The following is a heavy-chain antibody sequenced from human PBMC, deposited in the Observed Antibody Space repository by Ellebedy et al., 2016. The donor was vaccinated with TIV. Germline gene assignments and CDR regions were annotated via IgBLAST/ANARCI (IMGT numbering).Heavy chain of an antibody. Sequence: GGSLRLSCAASGFSFSSYAMSWVRQAPGKGLEWVANIEQDGSEKYYVDSVKGRFTISRDNAKNSLYLQMNSLRAEDTAVYYCAGRAYNWNDGSLFDYWGQGTLVTVSS. CDR3: AGRAYNWNDGSLFDY. CDR1: GFSFSSYA. CDR2: IEQDGSEK. D-gene: IGHD1-1*01. J-gene: IGHJ4*02. V-gene: IGHV3-7*03.